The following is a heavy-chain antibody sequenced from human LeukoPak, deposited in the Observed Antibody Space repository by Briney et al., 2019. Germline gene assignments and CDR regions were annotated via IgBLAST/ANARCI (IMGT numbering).Heavy chain of an antibody. D-gene: IGHD1-26*01. J-gene: IGHJ4*02. CDR2: IWYDGSNK. CDR3: ARDRMEWEPDGPFDY. Sequence: GGSLRLSCAASGFTFSSYGMHWVRKAPGKGLEWVAVIWYDGSNKYYADSVKGRFTISRDNSKNTLYLQMNSLRAEDTAVYYCARDRMEWEPDGPFDYWGQGTLVTVTS. CDR1: GFTFSSYG. V-gene: IGHV3-33*01.